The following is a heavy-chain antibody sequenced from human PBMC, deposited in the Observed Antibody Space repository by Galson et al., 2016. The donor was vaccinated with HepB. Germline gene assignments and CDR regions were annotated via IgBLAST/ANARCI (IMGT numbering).Heavy chain of an antibody. D-gene: IGHD6-19*01. CDR3: AKDVGGYSSGCLM. V-gene: IGHV3-23*01. J-gene: IGHJ4*02. CDR1: GFTFGSYA. CDR2: LSGSGGIT. Sequence: SLRLSCAASGFTFGSYAMAWVRQAPGKGLEWVSGLSGSGGITSYADSVKRRFTISGDNSKNTLYLQMKSLRAEDTAVYYFAKDVGGYSSGCLMWGQGTLVTVSS.